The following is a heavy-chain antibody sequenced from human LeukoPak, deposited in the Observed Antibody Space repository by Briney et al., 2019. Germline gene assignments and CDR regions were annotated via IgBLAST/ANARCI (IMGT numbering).Heavy chain of an antibody. V-gene: IGHV1-46*01. CDR3: ARESKARYYYGSGSNAFDI. D-gene: IGHD3-10*01. CDR2: INPSGGST. J-gene: IGHJ3*02. CDR1: GYTFTSYY. Sequence: ASVKVSCKASGYTFTSYYMHGVRQAPGQGREWMGIINPSGGSTSYAQKFQGRVTMTRDPSTSTVYMELSRLSSDDTAVYYCARESKARYYYGSGSNAFDIWGQGTMVTVSS.